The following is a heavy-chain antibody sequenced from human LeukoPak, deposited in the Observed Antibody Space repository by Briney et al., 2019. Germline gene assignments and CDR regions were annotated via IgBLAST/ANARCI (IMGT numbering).Heavy chain of an antibody. CDR1: GGSISSYY. V-gene: IGHV4-59*05. CDR3: ARLYYYDSSGYEDYFDY. D-gene: IGHD3-22*01. J-gene: IGHJ4*02. CDR2: IYYSGST. Sequence: SETLSLTCTVSGGSISSYYWSWIRQPAGKGLEWIGSIYYSGSTYYNPSLKSRVTISVDTSKNQFSLKLSSVTAADTAVYYCARLYYYDSSGYEDYFDYWGQGTLVTVSS.